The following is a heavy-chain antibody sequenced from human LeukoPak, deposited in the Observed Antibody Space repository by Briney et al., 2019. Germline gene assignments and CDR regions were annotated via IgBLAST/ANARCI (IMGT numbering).Heavy chain of an antibody. CDR2: IYYSGST. CDR3: ARERELDNWFDP. D-gene: IGHD1-26*01. J-gene: IGHJ5*02. CDR1: GGSVSSGSYY. V-gene: IGHV4-30-4*08. Sequence: PSETLSLTCTVSGGSVSSGSYYWSWIRQPPGKGLEWIGYIYYSGSTYYNPSLKSRVTISVDTSKNQFSLKLSSVTAADTAVYYCARERELDNWFDPWGQGTLVTVSS.